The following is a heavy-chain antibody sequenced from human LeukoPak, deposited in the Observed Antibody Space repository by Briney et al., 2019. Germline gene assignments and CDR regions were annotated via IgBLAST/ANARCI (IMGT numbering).Heavy chain of an antibody. J-gene: IGHJ4*02. CDR2: INQDGSEK. D-gene: IGHD3-10*01. CDR3: GRAYGAGSCDY. Sequence: GGSLRLSCAASGFTSGNHWMSWVRQAPGKGLEWVANINQDGSEKYYADSVKGRFTISRDNAKNSLYLQMNSLRAEDTAVYYCGRAYGAGSCDYWGQGTLVTVSS. CDR1: GFTSGNHW. V-gene: IGHV3-7*01.